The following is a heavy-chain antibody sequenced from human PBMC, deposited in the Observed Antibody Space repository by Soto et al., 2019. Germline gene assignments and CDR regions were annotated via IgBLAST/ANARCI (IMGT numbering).Heavy chain of an antibody. CDR1: GSIFSGYG. CDR3: ASDGIGGTAFRGLCDY. Sequence: QEQLAESGGGVVQPGRSLRLSCAASGSIFSGYGMHWVRQAPGKRLERVAVIWYDGSHKYYADSVRSRFTISRDNSKNMLYLQMDSQRAEDTAVYYGASDGIGGTAFRGLCDYWGQGPLVTVSS. D-gene: IGHD3-10*01. V-gene: IGHV3-33*01. J-gene: IGHJ4*02. CDR2: IWYDGSHK.